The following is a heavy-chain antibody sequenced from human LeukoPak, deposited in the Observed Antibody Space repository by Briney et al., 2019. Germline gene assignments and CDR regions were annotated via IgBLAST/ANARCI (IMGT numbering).Heavy chain of an antibody. V-gene: IGHV3-23*01. D-gene: IGHD6-6*01. J-gene: IGHJ4*02. CDR2: ISGSGGST. CDR3: VKDSYSSSSGFDY. Sequence: GGSLRLSCAASGFTFSSYSMNWVRQAPGKGLEWVSAISGSGGSTYYADSVKGRFTISRDNSKNTLYLQTNSLRAEDTAVYYCVKDSYSSSSGFDYWGQGTLVTVSS. CDR1: GFTFSSYS.